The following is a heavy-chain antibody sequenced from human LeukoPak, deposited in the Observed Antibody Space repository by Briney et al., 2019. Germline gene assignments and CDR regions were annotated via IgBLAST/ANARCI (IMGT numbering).Heavy chain of an antibody. D-gene: IGHD2-15*01. Sequence: ASVKVSCKASGYTFTGYYMHWVRQAPGQGLEWMGRINPNSGGTNYAQKFQGRVTMTRDTSISTAYMELSRLRSDDTAVYYCARVADIDYYYMDVWGKGTTVTVSS. CDR1: GYTFTGYY. J-gene: IGHJ6*03. CDR2: INPNSGGT. CDR3: ARVADIDYYYMDV. V-gene: IGHV1-2*06.